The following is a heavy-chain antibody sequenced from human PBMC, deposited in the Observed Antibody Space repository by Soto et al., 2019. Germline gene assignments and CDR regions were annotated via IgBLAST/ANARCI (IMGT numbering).Heavy chain of an antibody. V-gene: IGHV1-18*01. CDR1: GYTFTSYG. Sequence: ASVKVSCKASGYTFTSYGISWVRQAPGQGLEWMGWISAYNGNTNYAQKLQGRVTMTTDTSTSTAYMELRSLRSDDTAVYYCASSRPLRFLEWLPHYYMDVWGKGTTVTVSS. J-gene: IGHJ6*03. CDR3: ASSRPLRFLEWLPHYYMDV. CDR2: ISAYNGNT. D-gene: IGHD3-3*01.